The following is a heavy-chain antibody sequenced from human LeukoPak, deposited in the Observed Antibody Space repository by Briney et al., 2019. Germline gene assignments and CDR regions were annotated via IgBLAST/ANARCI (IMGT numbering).Heavy chain of an antibody. D-gene: IGHD6-13*01. J-gene: IGHJ6*03. CDR2: MYYSGST. CDR1: GGSISSYY. CDR3: ARDRVGQQLVGRKYYYYYMDV. Sequence: SETLSLTCTVSGGSISSYYWSWIRQPPGKGLEWIGYMYYSGSTNYNPSLTSRVNISVDMSKNQVSLKLSSVTAADTAVYYCARDRVGQQLVGRKYYYYYMDVWGKGTTVTISS. V-gene: IGHV4-59*01.